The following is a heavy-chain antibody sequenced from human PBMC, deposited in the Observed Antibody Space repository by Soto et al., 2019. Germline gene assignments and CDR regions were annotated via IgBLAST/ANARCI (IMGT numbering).Heavy chain of an antibody. CDR3: AHSRYSRSSFDY. D-gene: IGHD6-6*01. V-gene: IGHV2-5*02. Sequence: SGPTLVNPTQTLTLTCTFSGFPLTSNDVGVGWIRQPPGKALEWLALIYWDDDKRYSPSLKSRLTITKDTSKNQVVLRMTNMDPVDTATYYCAHSRYSRSSFDYWGQGTLVTVSS. CDR1: GFPLTSNDVG. J-gene: IGHJ4*02. CDR2: IYWDDDK.